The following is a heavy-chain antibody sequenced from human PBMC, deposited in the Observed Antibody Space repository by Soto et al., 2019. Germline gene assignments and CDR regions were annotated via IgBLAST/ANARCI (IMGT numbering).Heavy chain of an antibody. Sequence: PSETLSLTCAVYGGSFRGYYRSWIRQPPGKGLEWIGEINHSGSTNYNPSLKSRVTISVDTSKNQFSLKLSSVTASDTAMYYCARPSYSSSRYYGIDVWGQGTTVTVSS. V-gene: IGHV4-34*01. J-gene: IGHJ6*02. CDR3: ARPSYSSSRYYGIDV. D-gene: IGHD6-6*01. CDR1: GGSFRGYY. CDR2: INHSGST.